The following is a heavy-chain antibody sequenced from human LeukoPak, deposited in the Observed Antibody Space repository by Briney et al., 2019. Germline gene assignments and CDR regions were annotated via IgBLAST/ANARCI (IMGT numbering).Heavy chain of an antibody. CDR2: IDPSDSYN. CDR1: GYNFTNYW. Sequence: GESLRISFKGSGYNFTNYWIGWVRQMPGKGLEWMGTIDPSDSYNNYSPSFQGHVTISADKSISTAYLQWSSLKASDTAMYYCARAYSRSRFDSWGQRTLVTVSS. CDR3: ARAYSRSRFDS. J-gene: IGHJ5*01. V-gene: IGHV5-10-1*01. D-gene: IGHD6-6*01.